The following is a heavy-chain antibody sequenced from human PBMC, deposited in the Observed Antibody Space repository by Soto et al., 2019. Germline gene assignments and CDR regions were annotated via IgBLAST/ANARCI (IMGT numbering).Heavy chain of an antibody. CDR2: IDPSDSYT. CDR3: ARHSYSSGNDY. V-gene: IGHV5-10-1*01. J-gene: IGHJ4*02. CDR1: GYSFASYW. Sequence: GESLKLSCKGSGYSFASYWITWVRQMPGKGLEWMGRIDPSDSYTNYSPSFQGHVTISAVKSISTAYLQWSSLKASDTAMYYCARHSYSSGNDYWGQGILVTVSS. D-gene: IGHD6-19*01.